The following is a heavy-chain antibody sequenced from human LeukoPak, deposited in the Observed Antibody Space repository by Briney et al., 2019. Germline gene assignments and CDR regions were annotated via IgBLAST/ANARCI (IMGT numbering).Heavy chain of an antibody. CDR2: IIPIFGTA. CDR3: AGCYGNPALPDYYYYMDV. J-gene: IGHJ6*03. V-gene: IGHV1-69*05. Sequence: SVKVSCKASGGTFSSYAISWVRQAPGQGLEWMGGIIPIFGTANYAQKFQGRVTITTDESTSTAYMELSSLRSEDTAVYYCAGCYGNPALPDYYYYMDVWGKGTTVTVSS. CDR1: GGTFSSYA. D-gene: IGHD4-11*01.